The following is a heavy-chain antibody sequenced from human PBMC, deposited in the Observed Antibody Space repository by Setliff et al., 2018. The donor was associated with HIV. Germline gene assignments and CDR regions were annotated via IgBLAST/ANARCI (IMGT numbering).Heavy chain of an antibody. J-gene: IGHJ4*02. CDR1: GGSMSKSSYY. CDR2: IYHSGST. V-gene: IGHV4-39*01. Sequence: PSETLSLTCTVSGGSMSKSSYYWCWIRQPPGQGLEWLGSIYHSGSTYDNPSLKRRVTISVDTSKNHFSLKLNAVTAAETAVYYCARHGSITVADRGDFDNWSRGTLVTVSS. D-gene: IGHD3-10*01. CDR3: ARHGSITVADRGDFDN.